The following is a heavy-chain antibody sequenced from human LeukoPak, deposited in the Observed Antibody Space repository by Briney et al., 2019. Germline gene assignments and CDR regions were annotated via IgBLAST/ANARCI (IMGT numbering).Heavy chain of an antibody. D-gene: IGHD2-21*01. CDR1: GFTFSSYA. V-gene: IGHV3-23*01. J-gene: IGHJ3*02. CDR3: AKGRSYCGGDCYWGNDAFDI. CDR2: ISGSGGST. Sequence: GGSLRLSCAASGFTFSSYAMSWVRQAPGKGLEWVSAISGSGGSTYYADSVKGRFTISRDNSRNTLYLQMNSLRAEDTAVYYCAKGRSYCGGDCYWGNDAFDIWGQGTMVTVSS.